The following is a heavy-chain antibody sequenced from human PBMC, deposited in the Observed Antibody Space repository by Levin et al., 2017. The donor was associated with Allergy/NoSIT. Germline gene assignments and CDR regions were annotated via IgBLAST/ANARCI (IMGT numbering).Heavy chain of an antibody. D-gene: IGHD3-16*02. CDR3: ARGGPPHYDYNWGSYRDGYFDS. J-gene: IGHJ4*02. V-gene: IGHV3-49*04. Sequence: PGGSLRLSCTGSGFTFGDYAMSWVRQAPGKGLEWVGFIRNKAHGGTTEYAASVKGRLTISRDDSKIIAYLQMTSPKTEDTAVYFCARGGPPHYDYNWGSYRDGYFDSWGQGTLVTVSS. CDR1: GFTFGDYA. CDR2: IRNKAHGGTT.